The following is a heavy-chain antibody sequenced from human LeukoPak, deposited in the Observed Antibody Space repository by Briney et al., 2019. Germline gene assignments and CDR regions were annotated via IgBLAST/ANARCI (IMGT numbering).Heavy chain of an antibody. D-gene: IGHD6-6*01. J-gene: IGHJ6*03. Sequence: PGGSLILSFAASGFTFISYWMSSVRQAPGKGLEWVANIKQDGSEKYYVDSVKGRFTISRDNAKNSLYLQINSLRAEDTAVYYCARADSSIAARLSRSSIFNYYYYMDVWGKGTTVTVSS. V-gene: IGHV3-7*01. CDR3: ARADSSIAARLSRSSIFNYYYYMDV. CDR2: IKQDGSEK. CDR1: GFTFISYW.